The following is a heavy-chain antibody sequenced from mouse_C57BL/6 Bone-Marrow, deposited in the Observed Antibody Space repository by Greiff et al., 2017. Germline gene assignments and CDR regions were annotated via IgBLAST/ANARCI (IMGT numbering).Heavy chain of an antibody. CDR2: INPNSGST. J-gene: IGHJ2*01. Sequence: VQLQQPGAELVKPGASVKLSCKASGYTFTSYWMHWVKQRPGQGLEWIGMINPNSGSTNYNEKFKSKATLTVDKSTSTAYMQIGSLTSEDAEVYCCAGAGAYLDYWGQGTTLTVSS. CDR3: AGAGAYLDY. V-gene: IGHV1-64*01. CDR1: GYTFTSYW.